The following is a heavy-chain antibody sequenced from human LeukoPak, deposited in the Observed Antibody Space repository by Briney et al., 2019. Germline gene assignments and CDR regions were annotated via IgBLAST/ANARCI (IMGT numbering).Heavy chain of an antibody. CDR3: ARDLIGIAAAGTLDY. J-gene: IGHJ4*02. D-gene: IGHD6-13*01. CDR2: INPSGGST. V-gene: IGHV1-46*01. CDR1: GYTFTSYY. Sequence: ASVKVSCKASGYTFTSYYMHWVRQAPGQGLEWMGIINPSGGSTSYAQKFQGRVTMTRDTSTSTVYMELSSLRSEDTAGYYCARDLIGIAAAGTLDYWGQGTLVTVSS.